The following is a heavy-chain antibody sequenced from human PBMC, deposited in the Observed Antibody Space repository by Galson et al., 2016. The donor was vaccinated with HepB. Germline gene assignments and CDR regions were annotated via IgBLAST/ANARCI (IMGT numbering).Heavy chain of an antibody. CDR3: ARLAPVENAFDI. CDR2: IDPSDSYT. Sequence: QSGAEVKKPGESLRISCKTSGYSFTNFWINWVRQMPGKGLEWMGRIDPSDSYTYYRPSLQGHVTISVDKSLSTAYPQWSSLKASDTAMYYCARLAPVENAFDIWGQGTLVSVSS. CDR1: GYSFTNFW. J-gene: IGHJ3*02. V-gene: IGHV5-10-1*01.